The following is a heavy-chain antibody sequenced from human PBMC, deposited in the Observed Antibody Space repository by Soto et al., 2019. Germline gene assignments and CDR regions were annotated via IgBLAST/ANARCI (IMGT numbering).Heavy chain of an antibody. V-gene: IGHV3-30*18. CDR1: GFTFSSYG. D-gene: IGHD3-22*01. CDR3: AKNRMIVVVKPSPDY. J-gene: IGHJ4*02. CDR2: ISYDGSNK. Sequence: QVQLVESGGGVGQPGRSLRLSCAASGFTFSSYGMHWVRQAPGKGLEWVAVISYDGSNKYYADSVKGRFTISRDNSKNTLYLQMNSLRAEDTAVYYCAKNRMIVVVKPSPDYWGQGTLVTVSS.